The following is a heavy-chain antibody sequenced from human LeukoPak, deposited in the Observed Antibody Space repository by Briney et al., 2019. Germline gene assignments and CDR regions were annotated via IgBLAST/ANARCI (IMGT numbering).Heavy chain of an antibody. CDR1: GYTFSDYW. J-gene: IGHJ4*02. Sequence: GGSLRLSCAASGYTFSDYWMGWVRQAPGQGLEWVGNIKHNRSEKNYVETVKGRFTISRDTAKNSPYLQMNSLRAEDTGVYYCVRAPATHQWRCMGYWGQGPLVTVS. CDR2: IKHNRSEK. CDR3: VRAPATHQWRCMGY. V-gene: IGHV3-7*03. D-gene: IGHD2-8*02.